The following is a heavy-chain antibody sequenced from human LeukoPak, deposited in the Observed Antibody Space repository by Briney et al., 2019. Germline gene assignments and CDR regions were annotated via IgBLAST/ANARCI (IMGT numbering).Heavy chain of an antibody. CDR2: IYYNGST. CDR3: ARGNFGYDFWSGYFFSGYFDY. Sequence: SQTLSLTCTISGGSISSGDYYWSWIRQPPGKGLEWIGYIYYNGSTYYNPSLKSRVTISVDTSKNQFSLKLSSVTAADTAVYYCARGNFGYDFWSGYFFSGYFDYWGQGTLVTVSS. CDR1: GGSISSGDYY. V-gene: IGHV4-30-4*01. D-gene: IGHD3-3*01. J-gene: IGHJ4*02.